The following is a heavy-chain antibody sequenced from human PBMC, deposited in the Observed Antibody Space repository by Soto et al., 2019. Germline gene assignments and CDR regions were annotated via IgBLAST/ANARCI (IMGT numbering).Heavy chain of an antibody. D-gene: IGHD2-2*01. CDR1: GYTFTGYY. CDR3: ARGVVPADMYWFDP. V-gene: IGHV1-2*04. Sequence: GASVKVSCKASGYTFTGYYMHWVRQAPGQGLEWMGWINPNSGGTNYAQKFQGWVTMTRDTSISTAYMELSRLRSDDTAVYYCARGVVPADMYWFDPWGQGTLVTVSS. J-gene: IGHJ5*02. CDR2: INPNSGGT.